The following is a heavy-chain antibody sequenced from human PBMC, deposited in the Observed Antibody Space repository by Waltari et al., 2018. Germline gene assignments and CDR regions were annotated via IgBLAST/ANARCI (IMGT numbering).Heavy chain of an antibody. Sequence: EELLVESGGDLVHPGGSLDLSCAGSGLNWPDYGMSGVGQAQGKGVWGVANIKPAGSETNYVDSVKGRFTISSDNAKKSVYLQMNSLRADDTAIYFCARYEGHCIGDFCYFPDAFDTWGQGTMVTVSS. CDR3: ARYEGHCIGDFCYFPDAFDT. J-gene: IGHJ3*02. CDR1: GLNWPDYG. CDR2: IKPAGSET. D-gene: IGHD2-8*02. V-gene: IGHV3-7*01.